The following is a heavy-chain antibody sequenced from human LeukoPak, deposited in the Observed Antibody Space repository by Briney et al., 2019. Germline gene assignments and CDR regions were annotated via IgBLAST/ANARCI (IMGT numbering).Heavy chain of an antibody. CDR1: GFTFTSYW. CDR2: IQQDGSEK. V-gene: IGHV3-7*01. Sequence: GGSLRLSCAASGFTFTSYWMNWVSQVPGKGLEWVANIQQDGSEKYYVDSVKGRFTISRDNAKNSVYLQMNSLRAEDTAVYYCARVGYSGYGNFDYWGQGTLVTVSS. D-gene: IGHD5-12*01. J-gene: IGHJ4*02. CDR3: ARVGYSGYGNFDY.